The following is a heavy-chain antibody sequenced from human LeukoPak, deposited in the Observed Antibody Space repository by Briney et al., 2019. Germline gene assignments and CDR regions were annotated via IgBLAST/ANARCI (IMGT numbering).Heavy chain of an antibody. V-gene: IGHV3-23*01. CDR1: GFTFSSYA. J-gene: IGHJ4*02. CDR2: ISGSGGST. Sequence: GGSLRLSCAASGFTFSSYAMSWVRQAPGKGLEWVSAISGSGGSTYYADSVKGRFTISRDNSKNTLYLQMNSPRAEGTAVYYCAKHIVVVPAAIAYWGQGTLVTVSS. D-gene: IGHD2-2*01. CDR3: AKHIVVVPAAIAY.